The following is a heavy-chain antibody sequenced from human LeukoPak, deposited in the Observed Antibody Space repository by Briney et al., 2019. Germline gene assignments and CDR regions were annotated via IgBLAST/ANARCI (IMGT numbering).Heavy chain of an antibody. J-gene: IGHJ2*01. V-gene: IGHV4-34*01. Sequence: PSETLSLTCAVYGGSFSGYYWSWIRQPPGKGLEWIGEINHSGSTNYNPSLKSRVTISVDTSKNQFSLKLSSVTAADTAVYYCARAPGHYGDPRQWRYRNWYFDLWGRGTLVTVSS. CDR2: INHSGST. D-gene: IGHD4-17*01. CDR3: ARAPGHYGDPRQWRYRNWYFDL. CDR1: GGSFSGYY.